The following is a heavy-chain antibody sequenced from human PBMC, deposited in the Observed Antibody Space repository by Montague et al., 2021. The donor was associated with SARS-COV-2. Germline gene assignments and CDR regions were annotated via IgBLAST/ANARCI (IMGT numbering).Heavy chain of an antibody. CDR3: ARRRGAWMELWSFDH. D-gene: IGHD5-18*01. Sequence: SLRLSCAASGFTFSDYYMSWIRQAPGKGLEWVSYITSSSYTNYADSVKNRFTISRDNAKNSLYLQMNSLRAEDTAVYYCARRRGAWMELWSFDHWGQGTLVTVSS. CDR1: GFTFSDYY. J-gene: IGHJ4*02. CDR2: ITSSSYT. V-gene: IGHV3-11*06.